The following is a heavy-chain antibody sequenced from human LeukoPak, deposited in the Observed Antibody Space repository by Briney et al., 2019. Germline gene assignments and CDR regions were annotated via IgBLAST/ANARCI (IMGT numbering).Heavy chain of an antibody. V-gene: IGHV3-11*04. CDR2: ISSSGSTI. Sequence: GGSLRLSCAASGFTFSDYYMSWIRQAPGKGLEWVSYISSSGSTIYYADSVKGRFTISRDNAKNSLYLQMNSLRAEDTAVYYCARYFNSNGYSSLRGDYWGRGTLVTVSS. CDR3: ARYFNSNGYSSLRGDY. CDR1: GFTFSDYY. D-gene: IGHD3-22*01. J-gene: IGHJ4*02.